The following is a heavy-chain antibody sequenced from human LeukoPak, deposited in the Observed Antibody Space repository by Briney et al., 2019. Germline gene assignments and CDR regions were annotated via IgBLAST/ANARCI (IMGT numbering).Heavy chain of an antibody. Sequence: GGSLRLSCAASGFTFSSYSMNWVRQAPGKGLEWVSSISSRSSYIYYADSVKGRFTISRDNAKNSLYLQMNSLRAEDTAVYSCTVPQSGGNWFDPWGPGTLVTVSS. V-gene: IGHV3-21*01. CDR3: TVPQSGGNWFDP. D-gene: IGHD3-16*01. J-gene: IGHJ5*02. CDR1: GFTFSSYS. CDR2: ISSRSSYI.